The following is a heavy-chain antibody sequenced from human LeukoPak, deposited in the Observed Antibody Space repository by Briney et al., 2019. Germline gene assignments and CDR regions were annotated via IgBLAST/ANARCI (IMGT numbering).Heavy chain of an antibody. CDR2: IYYSGST. J-gene: IGHJ5*02. CDR1: GGSISSYY. CDR3: ARDPEAMGWFDP. D-gene: IGHD5-18*01. V-gene: IGHV4-59*01. Sequence: KPSETLSLTCTVSGGSISSYYWSWIRQPPGKGLEWIGYIYYSGSTNYNPSPKSRVTISVDTSKNQFSLKLSSVTAADTAVYYCARDPEAMGWFDPWGQGTLVTVSS.